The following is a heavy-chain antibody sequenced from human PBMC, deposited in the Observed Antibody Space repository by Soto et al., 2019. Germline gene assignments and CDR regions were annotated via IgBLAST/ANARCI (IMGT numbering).Heavy chain of an antibody. CDR1: GFTFSSYA. CDR2: ISGSGGST. J-gene: IGHJ4*02. V-gene: IGHV3-23*01. D-gene: IGHD3-22*01. CDR3: AKDLAITMIVVVITPFDY. Sequence: GSLRLSCAACGFTFSSYAMSWVRQAPGKGLEWVSAISGSGGSTYYADSVKGRFTISRDNSKNTLYLQMNSLRAEDTAVYYCAKDLAITMIVVVITPFDYWGQGTLVTVSS.